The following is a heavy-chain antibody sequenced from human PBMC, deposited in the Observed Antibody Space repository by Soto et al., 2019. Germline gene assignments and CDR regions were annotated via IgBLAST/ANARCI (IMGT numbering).Heavy chain of an antibody. J-gene: IGHJ6*02. CDR1: GLTFSNTW. D-gene: IGHD3-10*01. CDR2: IKSNPDGGTT. CDR3: TRLYGV. V-gene: IGHV3-15*07. Sequence: EVQLVESGGGFVKPGGSLRLSCAASGLTFSNTWLNWVRQGPVRGLEWVGRIKSNPDGGTTDYAAPMKGRFTISRDDSKNTMYLEMDSLKTEDTAVYYCTRLYGVWGQGTTVTVSS.